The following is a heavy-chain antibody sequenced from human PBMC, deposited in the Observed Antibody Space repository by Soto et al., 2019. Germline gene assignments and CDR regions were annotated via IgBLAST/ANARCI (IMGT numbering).Heavy chain of an antibody. CDR3: ARTAYGDYIEYYMDV. V-gene: IGHV5-51*01. D-gene: IGHD4-17*01. J-gene: IGHJ6*03. CDR2: IYPGDSDT. CDR1: GYSFTSYW. Sequence: GESLKISCKGSGYSFTSYWIGWVRQMPGKGLEWMGIIYPGDSDTRYSPSFQGQVTISADKSISTAYLQWSSLKASDTAMYYCARTAYGDYIEYYMDVWGKGTTVTVSS.